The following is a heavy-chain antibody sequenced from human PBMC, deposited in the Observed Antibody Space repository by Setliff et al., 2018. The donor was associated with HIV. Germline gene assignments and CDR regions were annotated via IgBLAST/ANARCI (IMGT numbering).Heavy chain of an antibody. V-gene: IGHV4-34*01. J-gene: IGHJ4*02. D-gene: IGHD6-19*01. CDR2: VTHSGRT. CDR3: ARGVRDNSGWSSYYFDY. CDR1: GYSISSGYY. Sequence: LSLTCAVSGYSISSGYYWSWIRQPPGKGLEWIGEVTHSGRTNYNPSLESRVTTSVDTSKKQFSLRLTSVTAADTAVYYCARGVRDNSGWSSYYFDYWGQGTLVTVSS.